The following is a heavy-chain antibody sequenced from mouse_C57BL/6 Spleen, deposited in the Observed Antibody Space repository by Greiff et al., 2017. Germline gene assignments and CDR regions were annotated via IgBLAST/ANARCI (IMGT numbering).Heavy chain of an antibody. J-gene: IGHJ4*01. CDR1: GYTFTSYG. D-gene: IGHD1-1*01. V-gene: IGHV1-81*01. CDR3: ARRGTTGSRGYAMDY. CDR2: IYPRSGNT. Sequence: VKLVESGAELARPGASVKLSCKASGYTFTSYGISWVKQRTGQGLEWIGEIYPRSGNTYYNEKFKGKATLTADKSSSTAYMELRSLTSEDSAVYFCARRGTTGSRGYAMDYWGQGTSVTVSS.